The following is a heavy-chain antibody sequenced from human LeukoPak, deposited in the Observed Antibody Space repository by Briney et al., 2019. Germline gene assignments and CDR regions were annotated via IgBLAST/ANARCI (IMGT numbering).Heavy chain of an antibody. J-gene: IGHJ4*02. CDR2: INPNSGGT. CDR1: GYTFTGYY. V-gene: IGHV1-2*02. D-gene: IGHD4-11*01. Sequence: GASVKVSCKASGYTFTGYYMHWVRQAPGQGLEWMGWINPNSGGTNYAQKFQGRVTMTRDTSISTAYMELSRLRSDDTAVYYCATPSTITVTDFDYWGQGTLVTVSS. CDR3: ATPSTITVTDFDY.